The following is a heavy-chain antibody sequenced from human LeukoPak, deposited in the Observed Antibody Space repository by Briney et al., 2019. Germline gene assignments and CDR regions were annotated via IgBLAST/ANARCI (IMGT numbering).Heavy chain of an antibody. CDR2: INPASGGT. CDR3: ARAGGGYSSGWGAFDI. J-gene: IGHJ3*02. D-gene: IGHD5-18*01. CDR1: GYTFTAYY. V-gene: IGHV1-2*02. Sequence: ASMKVSCKASGYTFTAYYIHWVRQAPGQGPEWMGWINPASGGTSYAQKFQGRVTMTSDTSISTAYMELSRLRSDDTAVYFCARAGGGYSSGWGAFDIWGQGTMVTVSS.